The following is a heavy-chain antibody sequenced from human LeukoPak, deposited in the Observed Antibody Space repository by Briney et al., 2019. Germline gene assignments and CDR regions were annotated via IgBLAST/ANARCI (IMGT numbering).Heavy chain of an antibody. CDR3: AKEGHLRKSFGSVLGVAVRPRYFDL. CDR1: GYTFTSYG. Sequence: ASVKVSCKASGYTFTSYGISWVRQAPGQGLEWMGWISAYNGNTNYAQKLRGRVTMTTDTSTSTAYMELRSLRSDDTAVYYCAKEGHLRKSFGSVLGVAVRPRYFDLWGRGTLVTVSS. D-gene: IGHD6-19*01. V-gene: IGHV1-18*01. CDR2: ISAYNGNT. J-gene: IGHJ2*01.